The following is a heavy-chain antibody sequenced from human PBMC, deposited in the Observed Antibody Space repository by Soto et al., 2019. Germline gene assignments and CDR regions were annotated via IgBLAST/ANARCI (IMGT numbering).Heavy chain of an antibody. CDR3: ARDSTTVTTLDY. J-gene: IGHJ4*02. CDR1: GGSISSGGDS. D-gene: IGHD4-17*01. Sequence: QLQLQESGSGLVKPSQTLSLTCAVSGGSISSGGDSWSGIRQPAGKGLEWIGYIYHSGSTYYNPSLKSRVTISVDRSKNQFSLKLSSVTAADTAVYYCARDSTTVTTLDYWGQGTLVTVSS. V-gene: IGHV4-30-2*01. CDR2: IYHSGST.